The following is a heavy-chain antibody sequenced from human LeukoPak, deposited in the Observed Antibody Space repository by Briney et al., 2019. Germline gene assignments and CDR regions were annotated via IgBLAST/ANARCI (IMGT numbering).Heavy chain of an antibody. CDR1: GFTFSSYA. CDR2: ISYDRSNK. Sequence: GGSLRLSCAASGFTFSSYAMHWVRQAPGKGLEWVAVISYDRSNKYYADSVKGRFTISRDNSKNTLYLQMNSLRAEDTAVYYCARDSDYYDSSGTVDYWGQGTLVTVSS. CDR3: ARDSDYYDSSGTVDY. J-gene: IGHJ4*02. V-gene: IGHV3-30*01. D-gene: IGHD3-22*01.